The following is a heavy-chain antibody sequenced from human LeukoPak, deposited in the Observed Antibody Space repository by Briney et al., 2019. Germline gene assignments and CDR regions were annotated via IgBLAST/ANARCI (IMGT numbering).Heavy chain of an antibody. J-gene: IGHJ4*02. CDR3: ARERSRGYDSSGYSY. Sequence: GGSLRLSCAASGFTFSGYSMTWVRQAPGKGLEWVSSISSSSSYIYYADSVKGRFTISRDNAKDSLYLQMNSLRAEDTAVYYCARERSRGYDSSGYSYWGQGTLVTVSS. CDR1: GFTFSGYS. CDR2: ISSSSSYI. D-gene: IGHD3-22*01. V-gene: IGHV3-21*01.